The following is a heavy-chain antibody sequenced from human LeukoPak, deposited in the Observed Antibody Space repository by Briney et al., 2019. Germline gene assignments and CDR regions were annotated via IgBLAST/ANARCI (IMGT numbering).Heavy chain of an antibody. D-gene: IGHD3-10*01. J-gene: IGHJ4*02. Sequence: GGSLRLSCAASGFTVSSNYMSWVRQAPGKGLEWVAFIRYDGSNKYYADSVKGRSTISRDNSKNTLYLQMNSLRAEDTAVYYCAKEVTMVRGVSTHFDYWGQGTLVTVSS. CDR1: GFTVSSNY. V-gene: IGHV3-30*02. CDR2: IRYDGSNK. CDR3: AKEVTMVRGVSTHFDY.